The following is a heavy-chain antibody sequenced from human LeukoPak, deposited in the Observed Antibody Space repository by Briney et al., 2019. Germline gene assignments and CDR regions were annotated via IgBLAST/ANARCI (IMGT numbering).Heavy chain of an antibody. J-gene: IGHJ4*02. CDR1: GGSISSGGYY. CDR2: IYYSGST. Sequence: PSETLSLTCTVSGGSISSGGYYWSWIRQHPGKGLEWIGYIYYSGSTNYNPSLKSRVTISVDTSKNQFSLKLSSVTAADTAVYYCARGVAAGVDYWGQGTLVTVSS. V-gene: IGHV4-61*08. CDR3: ARGVAAGVDY. D-gene: IGHD6-25*01.